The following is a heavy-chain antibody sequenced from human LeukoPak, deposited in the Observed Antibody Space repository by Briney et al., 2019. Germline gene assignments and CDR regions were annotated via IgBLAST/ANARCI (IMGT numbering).Heavy chain of an antibody. CDR1: GFTLSSYG. Sequence: GGSLRLSCAASGFTLSSYGRHWVRQAPGKGLEWVAVIWYDGSNKYYADSVKGRFSISRDNSKKTLYLQMNSLRAEDTAVYYCTRDSHTWMSWYFDYWGQGTLVTVSS. V-gene: IGHV3-33*01. D-gene: IGHD5-12*01. J-gene: IGHJ4*02. CDR2: IWYDGSNK. CDR3: TRDSHTWMSWYFDY.